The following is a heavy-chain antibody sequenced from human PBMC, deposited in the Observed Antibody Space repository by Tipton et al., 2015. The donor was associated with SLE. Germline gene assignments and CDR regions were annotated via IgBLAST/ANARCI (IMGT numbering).Heavy chain of an antibody. D-gene: IGHD5-12*01. Sequence: TLSLTCTVSGCSISSSSYYLGWFRQPPGKGLAWIGSIYYRGSTYYNPSLKSRVTISLDTSKNQFSLKLGSVTAADKAVYYCARQSGYDSPWGQGTLVTVSS. J-gene: IGHJ5*02. CDR2: IYYRGST. CDR1: GCSISSSSYY. V-gene: IGHV4-39*01. CDR3: ARQSGYDSP.